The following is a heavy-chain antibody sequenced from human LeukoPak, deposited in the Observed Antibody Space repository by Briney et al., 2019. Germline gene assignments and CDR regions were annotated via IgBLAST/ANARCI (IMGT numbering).Heavy chain of an antibody. CDR3: ARAGKEGPTIGSPDY. CDR2: INPNSGGT. Sequence: ASVKVSCKASGYTFTGYYMHWVRQAPGQGLEWMGWINPNSGGTNYAQKFQGRVTVTRDTSISTAYMELSSLRSDDTAVHYCARAGKEGPTIGSPDYWGQGTLVAVSS. CDR1: GYTFTGYY. V-gene: IGHV1-2*02. D-gene: IGHD1-26*01. J-gene: IGHJ4*02.